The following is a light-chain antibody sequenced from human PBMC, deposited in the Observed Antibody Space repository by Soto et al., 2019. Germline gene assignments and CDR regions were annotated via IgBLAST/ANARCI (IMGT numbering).Light chain of an antibody. V-gene: IGLV2-11*01. CDR2: DVS. Sequence: QSVLTQPRSVSGSPGQSVTISCTGTSSDVGGYNYVSWYQQHPGKAPKLMIYDVSKRPSGVPDRFSGSKSGNTASLTISGLQAEDEADYYCCSYAGSDTYVFGNGTKVTV. J-gene: IGLJ1*01. CDR1: SSDVGGYNY. CDR3: CSYAGSDTYV.